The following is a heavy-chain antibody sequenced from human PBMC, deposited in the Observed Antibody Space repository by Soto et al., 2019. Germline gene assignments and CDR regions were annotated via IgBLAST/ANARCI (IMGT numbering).Heavy chain of an antibody. D-gene: IGHD2-21*02. J-gene: IGHJ4*02. CDR3: AKNLYGGNSGVDY. Sequence: TSETLSLTCTVSGGSISSYYRSWIRQPPGKGLEWIGYIYYSGSTNYNPSLKSRVTISVDTSKNQFSLKLSSVTAADTAVYYCAKNLYGGNSGVDYWGQGTLVTVSS. CDR1: GGSISSYY. CDR2: IYYSGST. V-gene: IGHV4-59*08.